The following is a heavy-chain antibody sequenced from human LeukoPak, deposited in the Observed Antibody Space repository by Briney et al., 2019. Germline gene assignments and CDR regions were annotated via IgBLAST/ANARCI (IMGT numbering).Heavy chain of an antibody. V-gene: IGHV1-69*13. CDR3: ARDYVAAHFDY. CDR1: GGTFSSYA. CDR2: IIPIFGTA. J-gene: IGHJ4*02. Sequence: ASVKVSCKASGGTFSSYAISRVRQAPGQGLEWMGGIIPIFGTANYAQKFQGRVTITADESTSTAYMELSSLRAEDTAVYYCARDYVAAHFDYWGQGTLVTVSS. D-gene: IGHD6-19*01.